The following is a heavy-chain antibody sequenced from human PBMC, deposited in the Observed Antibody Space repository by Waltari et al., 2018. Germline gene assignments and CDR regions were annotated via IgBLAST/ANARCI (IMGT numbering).Heavy chain of an antibody. CDR1: GDPMSTSDY. J-gene: IGHJ4*02. CDR2: VRGDGKT. Sequence: QLQLQESGPGLVKPSGPLSPICAVSGDPMSTSDYWSWVRQPPGKGLEWIGQVRGDGKTNYNPSFASRVTMSLDTSTYHFALKLTSATAADTALYYCARDRGRGLYLDTWGQGTLVTVSP. V-gene: IGHV4-4*02. CDR3: ARDRGRGLYLDT. D-gene: IGHD1-1*01.